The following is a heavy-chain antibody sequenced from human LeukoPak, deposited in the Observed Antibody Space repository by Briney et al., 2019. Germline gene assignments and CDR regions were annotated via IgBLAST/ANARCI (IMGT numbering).Heavy chain of an antibody. Sequence: ASVKVSCKASGYTFTSYAMHWGAQAPGQRLKWWGGFNACNGNTKYSKKYQARVTITRDTSASTAYMELSSLRSEDTAVYYCASTTTVTTHPRRDAFDIWGQGTMVTVSS. CDR3: ASTTTVTTHPRRDAFDI. CDR1: GYTFTSYA. D-gene: IGHD4-17*01. V-gene: IGHV1-3*01. CDR2: FNACNGNT. J-gene: IGHJ3*02.